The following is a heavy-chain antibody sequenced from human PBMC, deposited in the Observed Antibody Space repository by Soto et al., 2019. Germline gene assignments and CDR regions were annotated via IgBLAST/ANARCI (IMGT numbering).Heavy chain of an antibody. CDR2: INHSGST. J-gene: IGHJ4*02. CDR1: GWSFSGYC. CDR3: ARAPTRNIAAAGNFDY. Sequence: XETLSLTCAVDGWSFSGYCWSWIRQPPGKGLEWIGEINHSGSTNYNPSLKSRVTISVDTSKNQFSLKLSSVTAADTAVYYCARAPTRNIAAAGNFDYWGQGSLVTVSS. D-gene: IGHD6-13*01. V-gene: IGHV4-34*01.